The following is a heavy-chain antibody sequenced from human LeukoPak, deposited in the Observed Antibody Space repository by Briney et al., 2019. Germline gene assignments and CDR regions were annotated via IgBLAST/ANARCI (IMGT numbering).Heavy chain of an antibody. CDR1: GFTFSSYS. CDR2: ISGSGGSP. D-gene: IGHD3-10*01. V-gene: IGHV3-23*01. J-gene: IGHJ4*02. CDR3: AKSSGSSDY. Sequence: GGSLRLSCAASGFTFSSYSMNWVRQAPGKGLEWVSAISGSGGSPYYADSVKGRFTISRDNSKNTLYLQMNSLRAEDTAVCYCAKSSGSSDYWGQGTLVTVSS.